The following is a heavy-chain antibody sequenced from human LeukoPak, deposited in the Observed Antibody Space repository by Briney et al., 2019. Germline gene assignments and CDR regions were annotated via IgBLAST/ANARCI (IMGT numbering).Heavy chain of an antibody. CDR1: GYTFTGYY. CDR2: INPSGGST. V-gene: IGHV1-46*01. CDR3: ARGAVDTAMVTSIFDY. J-gene: IGHJ4*02. D-gene: IGHD5-18*01. Sequence: ASVKVSCKASGYTFTGYYMHWVRQAPGQGLEWMGIINPSGGSTSYAQKFQGRVTMTRDTSTSTVYMELSSLRSEDTAVYYCARGAVDTAMVTSIFDYWGQGTLVTVSS.